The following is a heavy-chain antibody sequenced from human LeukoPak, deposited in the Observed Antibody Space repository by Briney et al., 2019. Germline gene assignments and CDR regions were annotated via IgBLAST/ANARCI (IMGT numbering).Heavy chain of an antibody. Sequence: ASVKVSCKASGGTFSSYAISWVRQAPGQGLEWMGGIIPIFGTANYAQKFQGRVTITTDESTSTAYMELSSLRSEDTAVYYCASRLRFLEWPPVDYWGQGTLVTVSS. CDR3: ASRLRFLEWPPVDY. J-gene: IGHJ4*02. V-gene: IGHV1-69*05. CDR2: IIPIFGTA. CDR1: GGTFSSYA. D-gene: IGHD3-3*01.